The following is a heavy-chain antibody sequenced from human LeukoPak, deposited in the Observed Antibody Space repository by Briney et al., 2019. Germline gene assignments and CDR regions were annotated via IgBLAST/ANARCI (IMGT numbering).Heavy chain of an antibody. CDR3: ARESGRYGLEY. J-gene: IGHJ4*02. Sequence: GGSLRLSCGASGFTFSNYAMSWVRQAPGKGLEWVSIIYGGGSTYYADSIKGRFTISRDNSKNRLYLQMNSLRAEDTAVYYCARESGRYGLEYWGQGTLVTVSS. D-gene: IGHD1-26*01. CDR2: IYGGGST. V-gene: IGHV3-53*01. CDR1: GFTFSNYA.